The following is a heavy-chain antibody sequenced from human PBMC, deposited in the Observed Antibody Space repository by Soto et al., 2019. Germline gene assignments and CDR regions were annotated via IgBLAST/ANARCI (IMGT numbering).Heavy chain of an antibody. CDR3: ARHESGSDAFDI. J-gene: IGHJ3*02. V-gene: IGHV5-10-1*01. CDR1: GYSFTRYW. CDR2: IDPSDSYT. D-gene: IGHD6-25*01. Sequence: GESLKISCKGSGYSFTRYWISWVRQMPGKGLEWMGRIDPSDSYTNYSPSFQGHVTISADKSVSTAYLQWSSLKASDTAMYYCARHESGSDAFDIWGQGTMVTVSS.